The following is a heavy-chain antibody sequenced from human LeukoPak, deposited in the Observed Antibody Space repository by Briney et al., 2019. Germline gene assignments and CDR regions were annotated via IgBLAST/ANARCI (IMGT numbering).Heavy chain of an antibody. CDR2: ISTGGDNR. Sequence: GGPLRLSCAPCGFTFSRYAMKWVPQAPEKARECFSYISTGGDNRFYADSLKGRFTVSRDNAKNLLYLQMDSLRAEDTAVYYCARSFCTSATCSKGHFYYVMDVWGQVTTVTVSS. D-gene: IGHD2-8*01. J-gene: IGHJ6*02. CDR3: ARSFCTSATCSKGHFYYVMDV. CDR1: GFTFSRYA. V-gene: IGHV3-21*01.